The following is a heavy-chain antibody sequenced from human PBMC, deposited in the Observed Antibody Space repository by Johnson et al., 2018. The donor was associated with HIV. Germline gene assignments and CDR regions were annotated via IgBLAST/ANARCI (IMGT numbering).Heavy chain of an antibody. V-gene: IGHV3-30*04. CDR3: ARDPPVTTTHNAFDI. Sequence: QMLLVESGGGVVQPGRSLRLSCAASGFTFSSYPMHWVRQAPDKGLEWVAFISYDGNSKYFADSVKGRFTISRDNAKNSLYLQMNSLRAEDTAVYYCARDPPVTTTHNAFDIWGQGTMVTVSS. D-gene: IGHD4-17*01. CDR1: GFTFSSYP. J-gene: IGHJ3*02. CDR2: ISYDGNSK.